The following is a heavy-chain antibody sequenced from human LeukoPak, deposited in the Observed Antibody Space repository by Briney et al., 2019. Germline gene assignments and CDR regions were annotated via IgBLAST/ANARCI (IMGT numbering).Heavy chain of an antibody. CDR3: ARESPASTSRLMDV. V-gene: IGHV4-4*07. D-gene: IGHD2-2*01. CDR1: GGSISGYC. CDR2: IYTSEST. J-gene: IGHJ6*03. Sequence: PSETLSLTCTVSGGSISGYCWTYIRQPAGKGLEWIGRIYTSESTNYSPSLKSRVTMSVDTSKNQFSLKLSSVTAADTAVYYCARESPASTSRLMDVWGKGTTVTVSS.